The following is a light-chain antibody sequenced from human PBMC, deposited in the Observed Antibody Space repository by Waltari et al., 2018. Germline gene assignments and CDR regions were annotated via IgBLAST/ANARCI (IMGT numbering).Light chain of an antibody. CDR1: ATDLGGYNY. CDR3: CSFTSSSTWV. J-gene: IGLJ3*02. V-gene: IGLV2-14*03. Sequence: QSALTQPASVSGSPGQSLTISCTRTATDLGGYNYVSWYQQHPGKAPKLVIFDVSSRPSGISYRFSASKFGNTASLTISGLQPDDEADYYCCSFTSSSTWVFGGGTKLTVL. CDR2: DVS.